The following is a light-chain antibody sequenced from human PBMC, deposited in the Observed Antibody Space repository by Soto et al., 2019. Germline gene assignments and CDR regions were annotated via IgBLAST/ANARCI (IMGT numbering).Light chain of an antibody. CDR2: KAS. J-gene: IGKJ2*01. CDR3: QQYDASPLT. V-gene: IGKV1-5*03. CDR1: QTVRNW. Sequence: DIQMTQSPTTLSASVGDRAIITCRASQTVRNWLAWFQQKPGEAPKLLIYKASRLESEVSSRFSGSGYGTDFTLTITNLVPGDSATYFCQQYDASPLTFGQGTKLEIK.